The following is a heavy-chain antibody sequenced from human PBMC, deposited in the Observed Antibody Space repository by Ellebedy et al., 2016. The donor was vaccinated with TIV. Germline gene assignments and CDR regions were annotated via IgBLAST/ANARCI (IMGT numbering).Heavy chain of an antibody. V-gene: IGHV1-2*02. Sequence: ASVKVSCKTSAYVFAAYYIHWVRQAPGHGLEWMGWINPDSGGTNFPQKFQGRVTMTRDTSVNTAYMELSRLQSDGTAIYYWARVLRATSGMDVWGQGTTVTVS. CDR2: INPDSGGT. CDR1: AYVFAAYY. CDR3: ARVLRATSGMDV. D-gene: IGHD4/OR15-4a*01. J-gene: IGHJ6*02.